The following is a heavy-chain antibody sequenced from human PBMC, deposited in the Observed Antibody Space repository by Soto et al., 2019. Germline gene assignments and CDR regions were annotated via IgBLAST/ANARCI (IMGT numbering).Heavy chain of an antibody. CDR1: GFTFSSYG. CDR2: ISYDGSNT. CDR3: ARDLASTTIPNY. J-gene: IGHJ4*02. V-gene: IGHV3-30*03. D-gene: IGHD4-17*01. Sequence: PGGSLRLSCAASGFTFSSYGMHWVRQAPGKGLEWVAIISYDGSNTYYADSVKGRFTISRDNSKNTLYLQMNSLRAEDTSVYYCARDLASTTIPNYWGQGTLVTVSS.